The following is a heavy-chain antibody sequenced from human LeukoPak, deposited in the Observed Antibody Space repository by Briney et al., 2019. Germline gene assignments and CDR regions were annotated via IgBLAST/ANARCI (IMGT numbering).Heavy chain of an antibody. Sequence: GGSLRLSCAASGFTFNSYEMNWVRQAPGKGLEWVANINQDGSVKYYVDSLKGRFTISRDNTKNSLYLQVNSLRAEDTAVYYCARVRSTFDIWGQGTMVTVSS. CDR3: ARVRSTFDI. J-gene: IGHJ3*02. V-gene: IGHV3-7*04. CDR1: GFTFNSYE. CDR2: INQDGSVK.